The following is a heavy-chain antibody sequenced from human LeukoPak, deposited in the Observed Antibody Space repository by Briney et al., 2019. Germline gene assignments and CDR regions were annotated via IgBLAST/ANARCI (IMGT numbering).Heavy chain of an antibody. J-gene: IGHJ5*02. CDR1: GGTFSSYA. D-gene: IGHD2-2*01. V-gene: IGHV1-69*04. CDR2: IIPILGIA. Sequence: ASVKVSCKASGGTFSSYAISWVRQAPGQGLEWMGRIIPILGIANYAQKFQGRVTITADKSTSTAYMELSSLRSEDTAVYYCARINIDCSGTSCYVFDPWGQGTLVTVSS. CDR3: ARINIDCSGTSCYVFDP.